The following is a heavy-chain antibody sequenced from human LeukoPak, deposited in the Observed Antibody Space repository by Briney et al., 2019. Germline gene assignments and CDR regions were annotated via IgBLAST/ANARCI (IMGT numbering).Heavy chain of an antibody. Sequence: GGSLRLSCAASGFTLSSYWMHWVRQAPGKGLVWVSRIKSDGSTTNYADSVKGRFTISRDNAKNTLYLQMNSLRAEDTAVYYCARELAVGGTWFDPWGQGTLVTVSS. J-gene: IGHJ5*02. D-gene: IGHD6-19*01. CDR3: ARELAVGGTWFDP. V-gene: IGHV3-74*01. CDR1: GFTLSSYW. CDR2: IKSDGSTT.